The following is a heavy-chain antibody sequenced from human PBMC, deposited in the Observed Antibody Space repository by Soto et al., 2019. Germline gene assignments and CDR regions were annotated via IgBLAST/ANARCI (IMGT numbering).Heavy chain of an antibody. CDR3: ARGLSVTLFDK. V-gene: IGHV4-31*03. J-gene: IGHJ4*02. CDR1: GVSISTGGYY. D-gene: IGHD4-17*01. Sequence: QVQLQESGPGLVKPSQTLSLTCTVSGVSISTGGYYWTWIRQHPGKGLEWIGYIYYSGRTYYNPALKSRVTIAVDTSKNQFSLKLSSVTAADRAVYYCARGLSVTLFDKWGQGTLVTVSS. CDR2: IYYSGRT.